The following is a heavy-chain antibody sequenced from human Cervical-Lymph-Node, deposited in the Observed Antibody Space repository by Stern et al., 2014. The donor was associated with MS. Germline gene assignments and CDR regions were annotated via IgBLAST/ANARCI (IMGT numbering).Heavy chain of an antibody. D-gene: IGHD1-26*01. J-gene: IGHJ5*02. Sequence: QVTLKESGPVLVKPTETLTLTCSVSGLSLSNPRMGVSWIRQPPGKALEWLAHIFSTDEKSYSTSLESRLTISRGTSKSQVVLTMTNMDPVDTATYYCARSYSGTYLDWFDPWRQGTLVTVSS. CDR1: GLSLSNPRMG. V-gene: IGHV2-26*01. CDR2: IFSTDEK. CDR3: ARSYSGTYLDWFDP.